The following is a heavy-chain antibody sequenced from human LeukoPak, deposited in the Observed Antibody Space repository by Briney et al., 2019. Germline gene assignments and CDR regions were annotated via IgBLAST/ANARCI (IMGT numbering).Heavy chain of an antibody. CDR2: ILRDETTK. V-gene: IGHV3-30-3*01. CDR3: ARDWGLEL. CDR1: GFTFRICT. Sequence: GGSLRLSCAASGFTFRICTAVWVRQDPGKGPEWVAVILRDETTKFYADSVKSRFTISKDNSNNMLFLQMSSQRPVDTAVYYCARDWGLELWGQGTLVTVSS. J-gene: IGHJ4*02. D-gene: IGHD3-16*01.